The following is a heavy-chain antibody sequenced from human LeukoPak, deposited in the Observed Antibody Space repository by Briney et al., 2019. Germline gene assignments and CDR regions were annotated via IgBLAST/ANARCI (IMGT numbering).Heavy chain of an antibody. J-gene: IGHJ4*02. CDR2: INDSGST. D-gene: IGHD1-26*01. Sequence: SETLSLTCAVYGGTFSGYYWSWIRQPPGKGLEWIGEINDSGSTKYIPSLKSRVTISVDTSNKQFSLKVSSVTAADTAVYYCARVGLNGNYFDSWGQGTLVTVSS. CDR1: GGTFSGYY. CDR3: ARVGLNGNYFDS. V-gene: IGHV4-34*01.